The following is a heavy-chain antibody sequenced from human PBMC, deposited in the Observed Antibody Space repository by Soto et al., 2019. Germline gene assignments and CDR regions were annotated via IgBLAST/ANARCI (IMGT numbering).Heavy chain of an antibody. CDR2: IYYSGST. CDR3: ARHRNDFWRQLNWFDP. CDR1: VVSISSSSYY. Sequence: SETLSLTCTFSVVSISSSSYYCGWIRQPPWKGLEWIGSIYYSGSTYYNPSLKSRVTISVDTSKNQFSLKLSSVTAADTAVYYCARHRNDFWRQLNWFDPWGQGTLVIVSS. J-gene: IGHJ5*02. V-gene: IGHV4-39*01. D-gene: IGHD3-3*01.